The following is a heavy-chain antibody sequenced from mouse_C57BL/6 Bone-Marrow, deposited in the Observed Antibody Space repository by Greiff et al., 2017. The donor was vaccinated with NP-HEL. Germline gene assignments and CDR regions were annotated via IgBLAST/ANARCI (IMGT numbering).Heavy chain of an antibody. CDR3: TREGYYSNSYYAMDY. CDR2: IDSETGGT. V-gene: IGHV1-15*01. CDR1: GYTFTDYE. J-gene: IGHJ4*01. D-gene: IGHD2-5*01. Sequence: QVQLKESGAELVRPGASVTLSCKASGYTFTDYEMHWVKQTPVHGLEWIGAIDSETGGTAYNQKFKGKAILTADKSSSTAYMELRSLTSEDSAVYYCTREGYYSNSYYAMDYWGQGTSVTVSS.